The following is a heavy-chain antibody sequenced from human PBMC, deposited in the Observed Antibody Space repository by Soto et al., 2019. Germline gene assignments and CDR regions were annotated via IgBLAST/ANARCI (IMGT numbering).Heavy chain of an antibody. J-gene: IGHJ6*03. Sequence: EVQLAESGGGLAQPGGSLRLSCAASAFTLSGYAMDWVRQAPGKGLEYVSGISSNGVGTYYANSVQGRFTISRDNSKNTVYLQMGSLRPEDMAVYYCARRARPDFYYMDVWGKGTMVTVS. CDR2: ISSNGVGT. V-gene: IGHV3-64*01. D-gene: IGHD6-6*01. CDR3: ARRARPDFYYMDV. CDR1: AFTLSGYA.